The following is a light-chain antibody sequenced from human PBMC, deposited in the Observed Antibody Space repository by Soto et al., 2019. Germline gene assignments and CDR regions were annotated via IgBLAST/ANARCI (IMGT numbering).Light chain of an antibody. Sequence: QSVLTQPPSASGTPGQTVTISCSGSSSNIGSHSVNWYQQLPGTAPKLIIYKNNQRPSGVPDRFSDSKSGTSASLAISGLQSEDEADYYCSSYTSGSPYVFGTGTKLTVL. CDR2: KNN. V-gene: IGLV1-44*01. J-gene: IGLJ1*01. CDR1: SSNIGSHS. CDR3: SSYTSGSPYV.